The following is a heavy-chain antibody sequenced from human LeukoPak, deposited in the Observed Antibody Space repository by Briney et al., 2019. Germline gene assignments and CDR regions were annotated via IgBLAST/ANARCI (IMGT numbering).Heavy chain of an antibody. Sequence: SETLSLTCAVYGGSFSGYYWSWIRQPPGKGLEWIGEINHSGSTNYSPSLKSRVTISVDTSKNQFSLKLSSVTAADTAVYYCATLKPTAYTLDYWGQGTLVTVSS. V-gene: IGHV4-34*01. D-gene: IGHD2-21*02. CDR3: ATLKPTAYTLDY. CDR2: INHSGST. CDR1: GGSFSGYY. J-gene: IGHJ4*02.